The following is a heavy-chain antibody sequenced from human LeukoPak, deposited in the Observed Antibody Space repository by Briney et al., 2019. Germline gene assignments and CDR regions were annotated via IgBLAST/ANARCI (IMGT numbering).Heavy chain of an antibody. D-gene: IGHD3-22*01. CDR1: GGSISSGSYY. CDR2: IYTSGST. Sequence: SETLSLTCTVSGGSISSGSYYWSWIRQPAGKGLEWIGRIYTSGSTNYNPSLKSRVTISVDTPKNQFSLKLSSVTAADTAVYYCARAHYYDSSGYTDLYYMDVWGKGTTVTISS. V-gene: IGHV4-61*02. J-gene: IGHJ6*03. CDR3: ARAHYYDSSGYTDLYYMDV.